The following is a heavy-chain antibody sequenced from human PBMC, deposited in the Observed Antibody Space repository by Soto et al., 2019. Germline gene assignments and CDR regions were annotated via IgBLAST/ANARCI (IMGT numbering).Heavy chain of an antibody. J-gene: IGHJ4*02. CDR1: GFTFSSYS. V-gene: IGHV3-48*02. CDR3: ARDPHALDY. Sequence: EVQLVESGGGLVQPGGSLRLSCATSGFTFSSYSMNWVRQTPGKGLEWISYSRSYDDTKFYADSVKGRFTISRDNAKNSLYLPMNNLRDDDTAVYYCARDPHALDYWGQGTLVTVSS. CDR2: SRSYDDTK.